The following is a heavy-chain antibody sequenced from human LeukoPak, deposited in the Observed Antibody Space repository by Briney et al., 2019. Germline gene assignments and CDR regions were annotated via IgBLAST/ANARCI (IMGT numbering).Heavy chain of an antibody. CDR2: ISGSGGST. J-gene: IGHJ5*02. CDR3: ATAGYSSSWYWFDP. D-gene: IGHD6-13*01. CDR1: GFTFSSYA. Sequence: GSLRLSCAASGFTFSSYAMSWVRQAPGKGLEWVSAISGSGGSTYYADSVKGRFTISRDNSKNTLYLQMNSLRAEDTAVYYCATAGYSSSWYWFDPWGQGTLVTVSS. V-gene: IGHV3-23*01.